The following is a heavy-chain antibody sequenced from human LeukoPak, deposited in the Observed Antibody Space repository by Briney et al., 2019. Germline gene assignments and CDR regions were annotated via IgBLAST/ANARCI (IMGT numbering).Heavy chain of an antibody. CDR1: NGSNSTYS. D-gene: IGHD2-8*02. J-gene: IGHJ3*02. CDR3: ARGCTDPREPHGFDI. Sequence: SETLSLTCTVSNGSNSTYSWSWIRQPAGKGLEWIGRIYSSGSTNYRASLKRRVTMSVDMSKNQFSLKLNSVTAADAAVYCCARGCTDPREPHGFDIWGHGTLVSVSS. CDR2: IYSSGST. V-gene: IGHV4-4*07.